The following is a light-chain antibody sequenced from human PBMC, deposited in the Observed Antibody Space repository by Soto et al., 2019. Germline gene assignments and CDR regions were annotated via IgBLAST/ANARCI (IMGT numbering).Light chain of an antibody. CDR2: DVS. Sequence: QSALTQPASVSGSPGQSITISCTGTSSDVGGYNYVCWYQQHPGKAPKLIIHDVSNRPSGVSHRFSGSKSGNTASLSISGLQAEDEADYYCSSCTSSSTVVFGGGTKLTVL. V-gene: IGLV2-14*01. J-gene: IGLJ2*01. CDR3: SSCTSSSTVV. CDR1: SSDVGGYNY.